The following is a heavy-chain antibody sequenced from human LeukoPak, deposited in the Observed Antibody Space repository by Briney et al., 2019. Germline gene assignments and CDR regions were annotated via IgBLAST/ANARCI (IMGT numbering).Heavy chain of an antibody. V-gene: IGHV4-38-2*01. CDR1: GYSISSGYY. Sequence: SETLSLTCAVSGYSISSGYYWGWIRQPPGKGLEGIGRIYHSGSTYYNPSLMSRVTISVDTSKNQFSPKLSSVTAADTAVYYCARYSGYASYYFDYWGQGTLVTVSS. D-gene: IGHD5-12*01. CDR2: IYHSGST. CDR3: ARYSGYASYYFDY. J-gene: IGHJ4*02.